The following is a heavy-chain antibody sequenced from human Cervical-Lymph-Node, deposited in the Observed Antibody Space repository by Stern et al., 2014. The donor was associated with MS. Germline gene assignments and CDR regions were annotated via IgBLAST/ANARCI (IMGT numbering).Heavy chain of an antibody. CDR2: ISSTSTYI. CDR3: TRARRGFDY. Sequence: VQLVQSGGGLVKPGGSLRLSCAVSGFPFRNYTMNWVRQAPGRGLEMVSSISSTSTYIYYADSVKGRFTISRDNAKNSLYLQMNSLRAEDTAVYYCTRARRGFDYWGQGTLVTVSS. J-gene: IGHJ4*02. V-gene: IGHV3-21*01. CDR1: GFPFRNYT.